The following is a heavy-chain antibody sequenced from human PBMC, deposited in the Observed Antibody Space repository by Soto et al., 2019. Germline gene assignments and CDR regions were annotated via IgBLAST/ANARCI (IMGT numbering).Heavy chain of an antibody. V-gene: IGHV3-30-3*01. CDR2: ISYDENKR. D-gene: IGHD5-18*01. CDR1: GFTFRSYA. Sequence: QVQLVESGGGVVQPGRSLRLSCAASGFTFRSYAMHWVRQAPGKGLEWVAVISYDENKRYYTESVKGRFTISRDNSKNTLYLQVNNLTAEDTAVYYCARAMDTAMTSKDNWFDPWGQGTLVTVSS. CDR3: ARAMDTAMTSKDNWFDP. J-gene: IGHJ5*02.